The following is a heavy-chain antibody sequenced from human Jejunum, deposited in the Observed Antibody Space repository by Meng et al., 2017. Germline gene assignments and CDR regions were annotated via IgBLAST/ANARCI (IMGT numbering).Heavy chain of an antibody. CDR2: IKSDDGST. V-gene: IGHV3-74*01. J-gene: IGHJ4*02. CDR1: GFDFSRNY. Sequence: VEGVGAGGGLVQPGGLLRLSCAAFGFDFSRNYMHWVRQAPGKGLVWVSRIKSDDGSTRYADSVRGRFTISRDNAKNTLYLQMNDLRADDTALYYCLAYTSGWNWGQGTLVTVSS. CDR3: LAYTSGWN. D-gene: IGHD6-19*01.